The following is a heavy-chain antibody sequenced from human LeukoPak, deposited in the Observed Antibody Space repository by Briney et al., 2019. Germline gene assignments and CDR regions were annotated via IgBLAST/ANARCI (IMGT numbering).Heavy chain of an antibody. CDR1: GGSISSSSYY. Sequence: SETLSLTCTVSGGSISSSSYYWGWIRQPPGKGLEWIGSIYYSGSTYYNPSLKSRVTISVDTSKNQFSLKLSSVTAANTAVYYCARKVVFDLWGRGTLVTVSS. V-gene: IGHV4-39*01. D-gene: IGHD2-15*01. J-gene: IGHJ2*01. CDR2: IYYSGST. CDR3: ARKVVFDL.